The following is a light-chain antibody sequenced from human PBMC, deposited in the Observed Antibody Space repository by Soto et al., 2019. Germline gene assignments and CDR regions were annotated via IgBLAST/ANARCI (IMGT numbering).Light chain of an antibody. Sequence: ETVMTQSPGTLSLSPGERVTLSCRASQSVSSGHLAWYQQKPGQAPRLLIFGASNRATGIPDRFTGSGSGTDFTLTISRLEPEDFAVYYCQQYGISQNTFGQGTKLEIK. J-gene: IGKJ2*01. CDR3: QQYGISQNT. V-gene: IGKV3-20*01. CDR2: GAS. CDR1: QSVSSGH.